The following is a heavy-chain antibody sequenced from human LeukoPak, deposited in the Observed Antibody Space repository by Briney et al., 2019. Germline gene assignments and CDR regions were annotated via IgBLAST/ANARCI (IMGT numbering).Heavy chain of an antibody. CDR2: INHSGST. V-gene: IGHV4-34*01. CDR1: GGSFSGYY. Sequence: PSETLSLTCDVYGGSFSGYYWSWIRQPPGKGLEWIGEINHSGSTNYNPSLKSRVTISVDTSKNQFSLKLSSVPGADTPVSYCARELEGYPGAILHGYSPLLAFDYWGQGTLVTVSS. D-gene: IGHD3-22*01. J-gene: IGHJ4*02. CDR3: ARELEGYPGAILHGYSPLLAFDY.